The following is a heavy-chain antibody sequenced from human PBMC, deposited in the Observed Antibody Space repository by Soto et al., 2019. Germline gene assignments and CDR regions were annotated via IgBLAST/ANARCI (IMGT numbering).Heavy chain of an antibody. V-gene: IGHV3-30*18. J-gene: IGHJ5*02. D-gene: IGHD2-15*01. CDR1: GFTFSSYG. CDR3: AKDIAVVAARDWFDP. Sequence: GGSLRLSCAASGFTFSSYGMHWVRQAPGKGLEWVAVISYDGSNKYYADSVKGRFTISRDNSKNTLYLQMNSLRAEDTAVYYCAKDIAVVAARDWFDPWGQGTLVTVSS. CDR2: ISYDGSNK.